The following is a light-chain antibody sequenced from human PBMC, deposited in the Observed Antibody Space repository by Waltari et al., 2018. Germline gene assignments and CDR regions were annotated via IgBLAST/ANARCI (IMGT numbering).Light chain of an antibody. J-gene: IGLJ2*01. CDR1: SSDIGTSDF. CDR2: NMN. V-gene: IGLV2-14*03. CDR3: SSYTTYNAVL. Sequence: QSALTQPASVSGSPGQSITISCIGTSSDIGTSDFVSWNRQHPGQAPQLIIFNMNKRPSGVSDRFSGSVSGNTASLTISGLQAEDEADYHCSSYTTYNAVLFGGGTKLTVL.